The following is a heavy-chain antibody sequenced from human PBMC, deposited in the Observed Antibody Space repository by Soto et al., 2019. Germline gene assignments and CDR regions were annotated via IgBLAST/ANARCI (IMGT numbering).Heavy chain of an antibody. CDR2: IIPIFGTA. J-gene: IGHJ6*02. V-gene: IGHV1-69*12. Sequence: QVQLVQSGAEVKKPGSSVKVSCKASGGTFSNYAISWVRQAPGQGLEWMGGIIPIFGTANYAQKFQGRVTITADESPSTAYMELSSLRSEDTAVYYCARRLQLWSYYYGMDVWGQGTTVTVSS. D-gene: IGHD5-18*01. CDR1: GGTFSNYA. CDR3: ARRLQLWSYYYGMDV.